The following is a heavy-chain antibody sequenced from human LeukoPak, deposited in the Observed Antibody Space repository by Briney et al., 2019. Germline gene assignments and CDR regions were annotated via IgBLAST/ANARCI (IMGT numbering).Heavy chain of an antibody. J-gene: IGHJ6*02. CDR1: GGTFSSYA. D-gene: IGHD6-13*01. Sequence: ASVKVSCKASGGTFSSYAISWVRQAPGQGLEWMGRIIPILGIANYAQKFQGRVTITADKSTSTAYMELSSLRSEDTAVYYCASDRGYSSSWYRDYYYGMDVWGQGTTVTVSS. CDR3: ASDRGYSSSWYRDYYYGMDV. CDR2: IIPILGIA. V-gene: IGHV1-69*04.